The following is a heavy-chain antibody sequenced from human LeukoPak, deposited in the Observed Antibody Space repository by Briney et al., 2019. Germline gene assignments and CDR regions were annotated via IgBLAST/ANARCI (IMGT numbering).Heavy chain of an antibody. Sequence: GGSLRLSCAASGFTFSSYSMNWVRQAPGKGLEWVSSISSRSSYKYYADSVKGRFTISRDNAKNSLYLQMNSLRPEDTAVYYCAKDQDTLIGAFDIWGQGTMVTVSS. D-gene: IGHD3-22*01. V-gene: IGHV3-21*01. CDR2: ISSRSSYK. J-gene: IGHJ3*02. CDR3: AKDQDTLIGAFDI. CDR1: GFTFSSYS.